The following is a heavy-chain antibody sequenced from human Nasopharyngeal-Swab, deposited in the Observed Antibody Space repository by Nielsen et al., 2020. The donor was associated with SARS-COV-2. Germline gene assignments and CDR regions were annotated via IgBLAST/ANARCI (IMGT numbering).Heavy chain of an antibody. CDR2: INHSVST. Sequence: SETLSLTCAVSGCSFSGYYWSWIRQPPGKGLEWIGEINHSVSTNYNPSLKSRVTISVDTSKNQFSLQLSSVTAADTAVYYCARALRGAAAKYYFDYWGQGTLVTVSS. D-gene: IGHD6-25*01. CDR3: ARALRGAAAKYYFDY. CDR1: GCSFSGYY. J-gene: IGHJ4*02. V-gene: IGHV4-34*01.